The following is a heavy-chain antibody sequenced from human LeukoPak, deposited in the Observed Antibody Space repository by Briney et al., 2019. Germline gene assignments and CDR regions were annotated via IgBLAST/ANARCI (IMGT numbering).Heavy chain of an antibody. J-gene: IGHJ5*02. CDR1: GYSISSSYY. CDR3: ARTYYDFWSGYYRWFDP. Sequence: SETLSLTCAVSGYSISSSYYWGWIRQPPGKGLEWIGSIYYSGSTYYNPSLKSRVTISVDTSKNQFSLKLSSVTAADTAVYYCARTYYDFWSGYYRWFDPWGQGTLVTVSS. D-gene: IGHD3-3*01. CDR2: IYYSGST. V-gene: IGHV4-38-2*01.